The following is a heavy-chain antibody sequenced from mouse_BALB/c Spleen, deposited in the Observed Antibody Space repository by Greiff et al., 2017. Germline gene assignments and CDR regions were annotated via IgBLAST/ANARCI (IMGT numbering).Heavy chain of an antibody. CDR3: AREGVTEADY. CDR1: GYSITSGYY. J-gene: IGHJ2*01. Sequence: EVKLVESGPGLVKPSQSLSLTCSVTGYSITSGYYWNWIRQFPGNKLEWMGYISYDGSNNYNPSLKNRISITRDTSKNQFFLKLNSVTTEDTATYYCAREGVTEADYWGQGTTLTVSS. D-gene: IGHD2-1*01. V-gene: IGHV3-6*02. CDR2: ISYDGSN.